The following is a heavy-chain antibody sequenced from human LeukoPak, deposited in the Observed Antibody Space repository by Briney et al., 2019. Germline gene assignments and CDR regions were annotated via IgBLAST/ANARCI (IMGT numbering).Heavy chain of an antibody. V-gene: IGHV3-48*03. J-gene: IGHJ4*02. CDR3: VRDGYSYGYDFDY. D-gene: IGHD5-18*01. Sequence: GGSLRLSCGASGFHFSDYEMNWVRQAPGKGLEWISYISTRGGTIYYADSVEGRFTISRDNAKNALYLQMNSLRVEDTAFYYCVRDGYSYGYDFDYWGQGTLVAVSP. CDR2: ISTRGGTI. CDR1: GFHFSDYE.